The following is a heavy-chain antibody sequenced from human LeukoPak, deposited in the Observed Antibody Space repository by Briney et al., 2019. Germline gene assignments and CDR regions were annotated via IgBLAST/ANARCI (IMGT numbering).Heavy chain of an antibody. CDR2: IYYSGSA. CDR3: ARTGRQIFGVVIPFDY. J-gene: IGHJ4*02. V-gene: IGHV4-59*12. D-gene: IGHD3-3*01. Sequence: SETLSLTCTISGDSITNYYWSWIRQPPGRGLEWIGYIYYSGSANYNPSLKSRVTISVDKSKNQFSLKLSSVTAADTAVYYCARTGRQIFGVVIPFDYWGQGTLVTVSS. CDR1: GDSITNYY.